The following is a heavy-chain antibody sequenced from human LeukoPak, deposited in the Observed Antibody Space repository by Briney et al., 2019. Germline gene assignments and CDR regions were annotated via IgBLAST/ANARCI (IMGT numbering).Heavy chain of an antibody. CDR1: GGTFSSYA. J-gene: IGHJ4*02. Sequence: SVKVSCKASGGTFSSYAISWVRQAPGQGLEWMGRIFPILGIANYAQKFQGRVTITADKSTSTAYMELSSLRSEDTAVYYCARAGGSGSYYMVYYWGQGTLVTVSS. CDR3: ARAGGSGSYYMVYY. V-gene: IGHV1-69*04. D-gene: IGHD3-10*01. CDR2: IFPILGIA.